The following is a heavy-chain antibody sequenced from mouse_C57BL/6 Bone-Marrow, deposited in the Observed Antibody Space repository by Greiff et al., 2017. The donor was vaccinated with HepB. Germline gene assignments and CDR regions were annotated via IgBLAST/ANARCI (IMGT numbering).Heavy chain of an antibody. CDR1: GYTFTSYG. CDR2: IYPRSGNT. Sequence: VQLQQSGAELARPGASVKLSCKASGYTFTSYGISWVKQRTGQGLEWIGEIYPRSGNTYYNEKFKGKPTLTGDKSSSTAYMELRSLTSEDTAVDFCARNYYGSSYRDYFDYWGHGTTLSVSS. V-gene: IGHV1-81*01. D-gene: IGHD1-1*01. CDR3: ARNYYGSSYRDYFDY. J-gene: IGHJ2*01.